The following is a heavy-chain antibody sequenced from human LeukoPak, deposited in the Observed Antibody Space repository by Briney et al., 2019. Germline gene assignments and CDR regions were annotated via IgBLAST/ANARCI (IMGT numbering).Heavy chain of an antibody. Sequence: ASVKVSCKASGYTFTSYGISWVRQAPGQGLEWMGWISAYNGNTNYAQKLQGRVTMTTDTSTSTVYMELRSLRSDDTAVYYCVRTAYEILTGYYRYWGQGTLVTVSS. J-gene: IGHJ4*02. V-gene: IGHV1-18*01. D-gene: IGHD3-9*01. CDR3: VRTAYEILTGYYRY. CDR1: GYTFTSYG. CDR2: ISAYNGNT.